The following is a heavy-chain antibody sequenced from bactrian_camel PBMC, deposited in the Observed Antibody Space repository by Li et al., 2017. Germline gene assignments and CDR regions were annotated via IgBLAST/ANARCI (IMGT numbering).Heavy chain of an antibody. V-gene: IGHV3S1*01. D-gene: IGHD5*01. CDR2: IVGSGDTT. CDR3: ATTGFDY. J-gene: IGHJ4*01. Sequence: HVQLVESGGGLVQPGGSLRLSCAASGFRFSDYRVWWVRQPPGKGFEWVSIIVGSGDTTYYPDSVKGRFTSSRDNTKNTLHLQMNSLKVEDMALYYCATTGFDYWSQGTQVTVS. CDR1: GFRFSDYR.